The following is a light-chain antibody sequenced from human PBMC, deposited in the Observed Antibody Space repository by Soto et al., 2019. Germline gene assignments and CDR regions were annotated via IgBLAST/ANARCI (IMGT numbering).Light chain of an antibody. J-gene: IGLJ2*01. V-gene: IGLV2-8*01. Sequence: QSALTQPPSASGSPGQSVTISCTGTSDDVGGYNYVSWYQQYPGKAPKLMIYEVNKRPSGVPDRFSGSKSGNTASLTVSGLQAEDEADYYCSSHAGSNPVVFGGGTKVTVL. CDR2: EVN. CDR1: SDDVGGYNY. CDR3: SSHAGSNPVV.